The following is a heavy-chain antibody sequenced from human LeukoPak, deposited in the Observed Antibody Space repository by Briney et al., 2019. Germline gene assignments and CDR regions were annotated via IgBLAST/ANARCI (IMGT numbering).Heavy chain of an antibody. V-gene: IGHV4-34*01. J-gene: IGHJ6*02. CDR2: INHSGGT. CDR3: ARLLPLQGGDV. CDR1: GASFTGYY. D-gene: IGHD2-15*01. Sequence: PSETLSLTCAVYGASFTGYYWSWSRQPPGKGLEWIGEINHSGGTNYNPSLKSRVTISLDTSNNQFSLKLSSVTAADTAVYYCARLLPLQGGDVWGQGTTVTVSS.